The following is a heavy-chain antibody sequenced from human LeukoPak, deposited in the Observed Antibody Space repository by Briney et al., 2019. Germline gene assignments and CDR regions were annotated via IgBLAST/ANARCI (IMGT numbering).Heavy chain of an antibody. D-gene: IGHD3-16*01. Sequence: GGSLRLSCAASGFTFSSYGMHWVRQAPGKGLEWVAVIWYDGSDKYYADSGKGRFTISIDNSKNTLYLQMNSLRAEATAVYYCAKDKDYGYYMDVRGKGTTVTVSS. J-gene: IGHJ6*03. V-gene: IGHV3-33*06. CDR3: AKDKDYGYYMDV. CDR2: IWYDGSDK. CDR1: GFTFSSYG.